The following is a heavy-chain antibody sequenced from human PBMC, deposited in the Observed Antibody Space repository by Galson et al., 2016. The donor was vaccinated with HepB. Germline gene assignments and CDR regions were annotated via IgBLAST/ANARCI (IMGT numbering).Heavy chain of an antibody. CDR1: GGSISSGGYY. V-gene: IGHV4-31*03. CDR3: ARDPENCSSTGCHYFDY. Sequence: TLSLTCTVSGGSISSGGYYWSWIRQHPGKGLEWIGYIYYSGSTYYNPSLKSRVTISVDTPKNQFSLKVTSVTAADTAVYYCARDPENCSSTGCHYFDYWGQGTLVTVSS. J-gene: IGHJ4*02. D-gene: IGHD2-2*01. CDR2: IYYSGST.